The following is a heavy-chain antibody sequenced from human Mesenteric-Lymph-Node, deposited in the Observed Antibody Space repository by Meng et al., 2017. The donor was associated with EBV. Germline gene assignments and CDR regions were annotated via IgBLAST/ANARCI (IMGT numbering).Heavy chain of an antibody. CDR3: ARPRRWLQSEFDF. CDR2: IFHSGST. V-gene: IGHV4-39*01. Sequence: LQLAESGPGLVKPAGTLSCTCTGAGGSISNSNFYWGWIRQPPGKGLEWIGSIFHSGSTYYNPSLKSRVTVSVDTSKNQFSLKLNSVTTADTAMYYCARPRRWLQSEFDFWGPGTLVTVSS. CDR1: GGSISNSNFY. J-gene: IGHJ4*02. D-gene: IGHD5-24*01.